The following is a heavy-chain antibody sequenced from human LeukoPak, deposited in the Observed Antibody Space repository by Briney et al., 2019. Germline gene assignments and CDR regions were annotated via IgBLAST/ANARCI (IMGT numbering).Heavy chain of an antibody. CDR2: ISGSGGST. CDR3: ANHPPAYCSSTSCYAPN. J-gene: IGHJ4*02. Sequence: RAGGSLRLSCAASGFTFSSYAMSWVRQAPGKGLEWVSAISGSGGSTYYADSVKGRFTVSRDNSKNTLYLQMNSLRAEDTAVYYCANHPPAYCSSTSCYAPNWGQGTLVTVSS. D-gene: IGHD2-2*01. V-gene: IGHV3-23*01. CDR1: GFTFSSYA.